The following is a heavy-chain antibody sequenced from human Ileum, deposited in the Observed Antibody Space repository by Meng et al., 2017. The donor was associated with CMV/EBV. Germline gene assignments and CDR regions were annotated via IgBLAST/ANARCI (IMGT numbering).Heavy chain of an antibody. V-gene: IGHV3-7*01. CDR2: INLYGSEK. J-gene: IGHJ4*02. CDR1: GFSFSKHW. CDR3: ARDPVVFWSGYPNFDY. D-gene: IGHD3-3*01. Sequence: GGSLRLSCVASGFSFSKHWMSWVRQAPGKGLEYLANINLYGSEKYYMDSVKGRFTISRDNAKNSLFLQMNSLRAEDTAVYYCARDPVVFWSGYPNFDYWGQGTLVTVSS.